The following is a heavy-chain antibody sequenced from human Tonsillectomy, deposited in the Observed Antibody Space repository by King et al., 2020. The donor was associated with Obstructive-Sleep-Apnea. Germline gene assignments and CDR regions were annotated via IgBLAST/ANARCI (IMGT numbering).Heavy chain of an antibody. CDR2: IRYDGSDK. V-gene: IGHV3-30*02. CDR3: ARNDMITFGGPMIDY. CDR1: GFTFSSYD. J-gene: IGHJ4*02. D-gene: IGHD3-16*01. Sequence: VQLVEPGGGVVQPGGSLRLSCAASGFTFSSYDIHWVRQTPGKGLEWVAFIRYDGSDKYYADSVQGRFTISRDNSKNQLDLQLNSLRAEDTAVYYCARNDMITFGGPMIDYWGQGTLVTVSS.